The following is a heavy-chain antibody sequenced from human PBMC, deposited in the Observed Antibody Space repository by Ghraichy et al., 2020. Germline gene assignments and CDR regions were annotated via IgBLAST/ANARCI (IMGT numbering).Heavy chain of an antibody. CDR2: IYYSGST. CDR1: GGSISSSSYY. J-gene: IGHJ4*02. D-gene: IGHD6-19*01. V-gene: IGHV4-39*01. Sequence: SETLSLTCTVSGGSISSSSYYWGWIRQPPGKGLEWIGSIYYSGSTYYNPSLKSRVTISVDTSKNQFSLKLSSVTAADTAVYYCARMYSSGWIHFDYWGQGTLVTVSS. CDR3: ARMYSSGWIHFDY.